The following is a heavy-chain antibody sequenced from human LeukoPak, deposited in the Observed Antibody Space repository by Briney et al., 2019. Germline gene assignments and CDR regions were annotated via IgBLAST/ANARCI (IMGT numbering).Heavy chain of an antibody. J-gene: IGHJ4*02. V-gene: IGHV3-30-3*01. D-gene: IGHD5-12*01. CDR2: ISYDGSEK. CDR1: GFTFSSYT. Sequence: PGGSLRLSCAASGFTFSSYTMHWVRQAPGKGLEWVAVISYDGSEKYYADSVMGRFTISRDSSRNTIYVDMNSLTAEDTAVYYCAMGGYDSPRVIYYWGQGTLVTVSS. CDR3: AMGGYDSPRVIYY.